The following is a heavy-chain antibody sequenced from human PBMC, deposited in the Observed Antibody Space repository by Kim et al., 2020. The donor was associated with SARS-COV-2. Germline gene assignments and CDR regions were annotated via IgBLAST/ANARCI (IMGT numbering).Heavy chain of an antibody. CDR3: ARGRQLRYVDWLSRTARSNYDYYGMDV. V-gene: IGHV4-34*01. CDR1: GGSFSGYY. D-gene: IGHD3-9*01. J-gene: IGHJ6*02. CDR2: INHSGTT. Sequence: SETLSLTCAVYGGSFSGYYWSWIRQPPGKGLEWIGEINHSGTTNYNPSLKSRVTISVDTSKNQFSLKLTSVTAADTAVYYCARGRQLRYVDWLSRTARSNYDYYGMDVWGQGTTVTVSS.